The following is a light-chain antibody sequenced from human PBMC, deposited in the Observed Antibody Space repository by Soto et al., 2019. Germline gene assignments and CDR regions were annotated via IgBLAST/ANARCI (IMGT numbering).Light chain of an antibody. CDR2: GAS. J-gene: IGKJ3*01. Sequence: DIQMTQSPSSLSASVGDRVTMTCQASQEIRKYLNWYQQKPGRAPKLLIYGASNLETGVPSRFSGSGYGTDFTFTISSLQPEDIATYYCQHYDHLPPFTFGPGTKVAIK. CDR3: QHYDHLPPFT. CDR1: QEIRKY. V-gene: IGKV1-33*01.